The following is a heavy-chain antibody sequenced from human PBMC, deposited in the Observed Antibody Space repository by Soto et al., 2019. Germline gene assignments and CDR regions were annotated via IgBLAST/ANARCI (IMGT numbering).Heavy chain of an antibody. CDR3: ARDGAVAGDSNFDY. V-gene: IGHV1-3*01. CDR1: GYTFTIYA. J-gene: IGHJ4*02. D-gene: IGHD6-19*01. CDR2: INGGNGNT. Sequence: QVQLVQSGAEVKKPGASVKVSCKASGYTFTIYAMHWVRQAPGQRLEWMGWINGGNGNTKYSQKFQGRVTITRDTSASTAYMELSSLRSEDTAVYYCARDGAVAGDSNFDYWGQGTLVTVSS.